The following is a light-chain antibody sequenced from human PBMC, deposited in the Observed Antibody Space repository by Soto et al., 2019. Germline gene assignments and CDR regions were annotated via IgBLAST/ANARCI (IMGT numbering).Light chain of an antibody. V-gene: IGKV3D-20*02. Sequence: EFVLTQSPGTLSLSPGERATLSCRASQTVRNNYLAWYQQKPGQAPRLLIYDASSRATGIPDRFSGGGSGTDFTLTISRLEPEDFAVYYCQQHADWPLTFGGGTKVEIK. J-gene: IGKJ4*01. CDR1: QTVRNNY. CDR2: DAS. CDR3: QQHADWPLT.